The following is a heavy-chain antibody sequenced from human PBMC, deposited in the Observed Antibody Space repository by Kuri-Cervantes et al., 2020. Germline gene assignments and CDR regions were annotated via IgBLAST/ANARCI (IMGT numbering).Heavy chain of an antibody. CDR3: ARDPSGSPGY. CDR2: IWYDGSNK. CDR1: GFTFSSYG. V-gene: IGHV3-33*01. J-gene: IGHJ4*02. Sequence: LSLTCAASGFTFSSYGMHWVRQAPGKGLEWVAVIWYDGSNKYYADSVKGRFTISRDNSRDSLYLQTNSLRDEDTAVYYCARDPSGSPGYWGQGTLVTVSS. D-gene: IGHD1-26*01.